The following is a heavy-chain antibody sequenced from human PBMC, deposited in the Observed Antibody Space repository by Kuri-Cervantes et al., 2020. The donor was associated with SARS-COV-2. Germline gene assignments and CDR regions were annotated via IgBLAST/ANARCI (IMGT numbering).Heavy chain of an antibody. V-gene: IGHV1-69*05. CDR3: ARATVTSGQFYYGMDV. CDR1: GGTFSSYA. J-gene: IGHJ6*02. Sequence: SVNVSCKASGGTFSSYAISWVRQAPGQGLEWMGGIIPIFGTANYAQNFQGRVTMTRDTSTSTVYMELSSLRSEDSAVYYCARATVTSGQFYYGMDVWGQGTMVTVSS. CDR2: IIPIFGTA. D-gene: IGHD4-11*01.